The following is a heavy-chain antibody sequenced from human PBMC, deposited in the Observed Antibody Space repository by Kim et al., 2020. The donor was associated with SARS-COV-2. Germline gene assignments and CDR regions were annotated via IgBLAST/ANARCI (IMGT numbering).Heavy chain of an antibody. Sequence: WGSLRLSCAASGFTFSSYSMNWVRQAPGKGLEWVSSISSSSSYIYYADSVKGRFTISRDNAKNSLYLQMNSLRAEDTAVYYCARSHYYYDSSGDGAFDIWGQGTMVPVSS. CDR1: GFTFSSYS. J-gene: IGHJ3*02. D-gene: IGHD3-22*01. CDR3: ARSHYYYDSSGDGAFDI. V-gene: IGHV3-21*01. CDR2: ISSSSSYI.